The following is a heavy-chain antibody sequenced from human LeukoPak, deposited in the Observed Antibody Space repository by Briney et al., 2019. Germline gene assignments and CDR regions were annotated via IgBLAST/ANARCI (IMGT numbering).Heavy chain of an antibody. D-gene: IGHD3-10*02. CDR3: AELGINMIGGV. J-gene: IGHJ6*04. CDR1: GFTFSSYE. V-gene: IGHV3-48*03. Sequence: QPGGSLRLSCAASGFTFSSYEMNWVRQAPGKVLEWVSYISSSGSTIYYADSVKGRFTISRDNAKNSLYLQMNSLRAEDTAVYYCAELGINMIGGVWGKGTTVTISS. CDR2: ISSSGSTI.